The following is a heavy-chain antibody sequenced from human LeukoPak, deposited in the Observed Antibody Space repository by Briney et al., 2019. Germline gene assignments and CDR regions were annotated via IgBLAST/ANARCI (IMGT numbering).Heavy chain of an antibody. CDR2: IYYTGST. D-gene: IGHD2/OR15-2a*01. CDR3: ARGDDESDLSYFDY. Sequence: SETLSLTCAVYGGSFSGYYWSWIRQPPGKGLEWIGSIYYTGSTYYNPSLKSRVTISVDTSKNQFSLKLSSVTAADTAVYYCARGDDESDLSYFDYWGQGTLVTVSS. J-gene: IGHJ4*02. V-gene: IGHV4-34*01. CDR1: GGSFSGYY.